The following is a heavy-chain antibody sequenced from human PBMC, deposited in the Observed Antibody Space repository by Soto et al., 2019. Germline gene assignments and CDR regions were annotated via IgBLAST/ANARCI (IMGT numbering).Heavy chain of an antibody. CDR2: IYHSGST. CDR3: ARDILRGGSWLDP. Sequence: SETLSLTCAVSGGSISSGGYSWSWIRQPPGKGLEWIGYIYHSGSTYYNPSLKSRVTISVDRSKNQFSLKLSSVTAADTAVYYCARDILRGGSWLDPWGQGTMVTVYS. J-gene: IGHJ5*02. CDR1: GGSISSGGYS. V-gene: IGHV4-30-2*01. D-gene: IGHD2-15*01.